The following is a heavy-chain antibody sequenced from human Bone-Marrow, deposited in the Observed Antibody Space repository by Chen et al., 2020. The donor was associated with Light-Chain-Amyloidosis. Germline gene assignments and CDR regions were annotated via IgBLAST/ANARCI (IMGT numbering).Heavy chain of an antibody. J-gene: IGHJ4*02. V-gene: IGHV4-4*08. D-gene: IGHD3-10*01. Sequence: QVQLQESGPGLVKPSETLSLTCSVSGGSISIYYWRWIRQSPGKGLEWIGYIYTSGNSNYNPSLKSRVTISIDTSKNQFSLKLSSVTAADTAVYYCARRGDGYNFDYWGQGTLVTVSS. CDR3: ARRGDGYNFDY. CDR2: IYTSGNS. CDR1: GGSISIYY.